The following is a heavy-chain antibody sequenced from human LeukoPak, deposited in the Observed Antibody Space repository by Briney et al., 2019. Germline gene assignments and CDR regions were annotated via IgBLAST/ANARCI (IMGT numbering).Heavy chain of an antibody. CDR1: GYTLTELS. Sequence: ASVKVSCKVSGYTLTELSMHWVRQAPGKGLEWMGGFDPEDGETIYAQKFQGRVTMTEDTSTDTAYMELSSLRSEDTAVYYCATLGEGLRFLRQHRFDPWGQGTLVTVSS. CDR3: ATLGEGLRFLRQHRFDP. V-gene: IGHV1-24*01. J-gene: IGHJ5*02. CDR2: FDPEDGET. D-gene: IGHD3-3*01.